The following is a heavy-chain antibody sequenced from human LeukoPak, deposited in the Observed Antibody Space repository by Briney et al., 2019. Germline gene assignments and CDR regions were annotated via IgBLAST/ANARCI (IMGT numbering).Heavy chain of an antibody. D-gene: IGHD2-15*01. CDR1: EFTFSSYS. CDR2: ISSSSSYI. V-gene: IGHV3-21*04. CDR3: AKVDCSGGSCSIGAPFDI. Sequence: GGSLRLSCAASEFTFSSYSMNWVRQAPGKGLEWVSSISSSSSYIYYADSVKGRFTISRDNAKNSLYLQMNSLRAEDTALYYCAKVDCSGGSCSIGAPFDIWGQGTMVTVSS. J-gene: IGHJ3*02.